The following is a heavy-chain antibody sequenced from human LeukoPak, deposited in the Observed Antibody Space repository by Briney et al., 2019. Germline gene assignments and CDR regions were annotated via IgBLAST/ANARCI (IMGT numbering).Heavy chain of an antibody. V-gene: IGHV3-7*01. D-gene: IGHD5-18*01. J-gene: IGHJ4*02. CDR3: ARAGGSGYSPD. CDR1: GFTFSSYW. CDR2: IKQDGSKK. Sequence: GGSLRLSCAASGFTFSSYWMSWVRQAPGKGLEWVANIKQDGSKKYYADSVKGRFTISRDNAKNSLYLQMNSLRAEDTAVYYCARAGGSGYSPDWGQGTLVTVSS.